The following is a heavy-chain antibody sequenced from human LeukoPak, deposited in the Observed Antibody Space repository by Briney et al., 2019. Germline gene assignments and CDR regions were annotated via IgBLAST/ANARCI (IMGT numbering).Heavy chain of an antibody. V-gene: IGHV3-13*01. CDR3: ARDRGRYHMDV. Sequence: GGSLRLSCAASGFTFSNYDTHWVRHATGKGLEWVSGISTAGDIYYAGSVKGRFTISRENAKNSLYLQMNSLRAGDTAVYYCARDRGRYHMDVWGKGTTVTISS. CDR1: GFTFSNYD. CDR2: ISTAGDI. J-gene: IGHJ6*03. D-gene: IGHD6-25*01.